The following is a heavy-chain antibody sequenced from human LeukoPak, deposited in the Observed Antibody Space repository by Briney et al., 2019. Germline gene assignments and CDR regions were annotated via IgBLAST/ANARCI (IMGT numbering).Heavy chain of an antibody. CDR1: GFTFSSYG. J-gene: IGHJ6*02. Sequence: GGSLRLSCAASGFTFSSYGMHWVRQAPGKGLEWVAVIYSGDSTYYPDSVKGRFSISRDNSKNTLHLQMSSLRAEDTAIYYCVGRPYYYYGMDVWGQGTTVTVSS. V-gene: IGHV3-NL1*01. CDR2: IYSGDST. CDR3: VGRPYYYYGMDV.